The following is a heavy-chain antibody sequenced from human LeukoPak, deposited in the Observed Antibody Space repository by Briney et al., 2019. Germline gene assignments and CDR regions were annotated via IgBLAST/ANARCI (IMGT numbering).Heavy chain of an antibody. J-gene: IGHJ3*01. V-gene: IGHV4-34*01. D-gene: IGHD6-6*01. Sequence: PSETLSLTCAVYGGSFSGYYWSWIRQPPGKGLEWIGEINHSGSTNYNPSLKSRVTISVDTSKNQFSLKLSSVTAADTAVYYCARVPFGYSRSSSNWSQGTMVTVSS. CDR1: GGSFSGYY. CDR2: INHSGST. CDR3: ARVPFGYSRSSSN.